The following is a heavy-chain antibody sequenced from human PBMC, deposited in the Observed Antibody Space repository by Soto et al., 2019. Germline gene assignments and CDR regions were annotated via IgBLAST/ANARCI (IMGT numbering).Heavy chain of an antibody. Sequence: PGGSLRLSCTASGFTFNDYTLSWVRQAPGKGLEWVGFIRSKAYGGTTEYAASVKGRFTISRDDSKSIAYLQMNSLKTEDTAVYYCTASKLYPSLDFDYWGQGTLATVSS. CDR1: GFTFNDYT. V-gene: IGHV3-49*04. D-gene: IGHD2-8*01. CDR3: TASKLYPSLDFDY. J-gene: IGHJ4*02. CDR2: IRSKAYGGTT.